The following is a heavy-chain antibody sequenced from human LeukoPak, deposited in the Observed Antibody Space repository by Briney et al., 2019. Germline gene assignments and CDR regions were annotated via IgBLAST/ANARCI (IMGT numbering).Heavy chain of an antibody. CDR1: GFTFSSYA. D-gene: IGHD3-10*01. Sequence: GGSLRLSCAASGFTFSSYAMRWVRQAPGKGLEWVSAISGSGGSTYYADSVKGRFTISRDNSKNTLYLQMNSLRAEDTAVYYCAKGSRGWFGEFGYWGQGTLVTVSS. J-gene: IGHJ4*02. CDR3: AKGSRGWFGEFGY. CDR2: ISGSGGST. V-gene: IGHV3-23*01.